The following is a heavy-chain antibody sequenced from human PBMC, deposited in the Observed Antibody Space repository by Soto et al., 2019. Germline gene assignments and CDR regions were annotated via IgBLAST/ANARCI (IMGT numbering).Heavy chain of an antibody. V-gene: IGHV4-39*01. CDR1: GGSISSSSYY. J-gene: IGHJ4*02. Sequence: SETLSLTCTVSGGSISSSSYYWGWIRQPPGKGLEWIGSIYYSGGTYYNPSLKSRVTISVDTSKNQFSLKLSSVTAADTAVYYCAGGPLRYFDWLTYYFDYWGQGTLVTVSS. D-gene: IGHD3-9*01. CDR2: IYYSGGT. CDR3: AGGPLRYFDWLTYYFDY.